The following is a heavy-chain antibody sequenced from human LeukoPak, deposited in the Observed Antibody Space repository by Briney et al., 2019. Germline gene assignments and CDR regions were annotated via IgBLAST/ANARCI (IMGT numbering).Heavy chain of an antibody. D-gene: IGHD6-13*01. CDR2: IYYSGST. V-gene: IGHV4-31*03. CDR3: ARALSPLVYFDY. CDR1: GGSISSGGYY. J-gene: IGHJ4*02. Sequence: KSSQTLSLTCTVSGGSISSGGYYWSWIRQHPGKGLEWIGYIYYSGSTYYNPSLKSRVTISVDTSRNQFSLKLSSVTAADTAVYYCARALSPLVYFDYWGQGTLVTVSS.